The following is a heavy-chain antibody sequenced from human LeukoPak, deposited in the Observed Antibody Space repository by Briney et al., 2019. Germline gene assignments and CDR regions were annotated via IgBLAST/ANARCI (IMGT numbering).Heavy chain of an antibody. V-gene: IGHV3-66*01. CDR1: GFTVSNY. CDR2: IYSGGGA. CDR3: YGANAEH. D-gene: IGHD4-23*01. J-gene: IGHJ1*01. Sequence: GGSLRLSCAASGFTVSNYMSWVRQAPGKGLEWVSVIYSGGGAYYPNSVKGRFTISRDNSKNTLYLQMNSLRAEDTAVYYCYGANAEHWGQGTVVTVSS.